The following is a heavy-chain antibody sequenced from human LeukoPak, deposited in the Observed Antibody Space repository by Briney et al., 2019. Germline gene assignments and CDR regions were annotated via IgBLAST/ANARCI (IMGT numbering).Heavy chain of an antibody. V-gene: IGHV6-1*01. CDR2: TYYRSKWYN. Sequence: SQTLSLTCAISGDSVSSNSAAWNWTRQSPSRGLEWLGRTYYRSKWYNDYAVSVKSRITINPDTSKNQFCLHLNSVTPEDTAVYYCARGIAAADKPAFFDYWGQGTLVTVSS. D-gene: IGHD6-13*01. CDR1: GDSVSSNSAA. CDR3: ARGIAAADKPAFFDY. J-gene: IGHJ4*02.